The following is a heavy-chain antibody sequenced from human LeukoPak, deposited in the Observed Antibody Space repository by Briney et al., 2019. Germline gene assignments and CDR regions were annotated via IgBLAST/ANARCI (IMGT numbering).Heavy chain of an antibody. CDR3: ARGPPRGKYYYMDV. V-gene: IGHV3-13*01. D-gene: IGHD1-1*01. Sequence: GGSLRLSCAASGFTFSSFDMHWVRQPTGQGLEWVSTIGTASDTYYPGSVEGRFTLSRDNAKNSLYLQMNSLTAGDTAVYYCARGPPRGKYYYMDVWGKGAMVTVSS. CDR2: IGTASDT. J-gene: IGHJ6*03. CDR1: GFTFSSFD.